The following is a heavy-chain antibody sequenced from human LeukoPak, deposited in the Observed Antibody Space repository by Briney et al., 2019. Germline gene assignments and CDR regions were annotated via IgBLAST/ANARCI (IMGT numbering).Heavy chain of an antibody. CDR2: INQSGST. V-gene: IGHV4-34*01. J-gene: IGHJ6*03. D-gene: IGHD2-2*01. CDR3: AAGCSSTSCYWYYYTDV. CDR1: GGSFSGYY. Sequence: PSETLSLTCAVYGGSFSGYYWNWIRQPPGKGLEWIGEINQSGSTNYNPSLKSRVTISVDTSKNQFSLKLSPVTAADTAVYYCAAGCSSTSCYWYYYTDVWGKGTTVTVSS.